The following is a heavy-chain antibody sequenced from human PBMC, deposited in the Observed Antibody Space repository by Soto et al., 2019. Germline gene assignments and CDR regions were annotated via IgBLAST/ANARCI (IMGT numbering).Heavy chain of an antibody. J-gene: IGHJ4*01. CDR1: GGSISSGGYY. CDR2: IYYSGST. D-gene: IGHD6-19*01. CDR3: ARVHVMVVAGSTFDY. Sequence: SETLSLTCTVSGGSISSGGYYWSWIRQHPGKGLEWIGYIYYSGSTYYNPSLKSRVTISVDTSKNQFSLKLTSVTAADTAVYYCARVHVMVVAGSTFDYWGHGTLVTVSS. V-gene: IGHV4-31*03.